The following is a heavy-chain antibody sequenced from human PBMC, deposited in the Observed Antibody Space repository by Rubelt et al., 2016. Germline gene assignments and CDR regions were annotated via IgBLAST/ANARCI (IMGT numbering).Heavy chain of an antibody. J-gene: IGHJ6*02. Sequence: EVQLVESGGGLVQPGRSLRLSCAASGFTFDDYAMHWVRQAPGKGLEWVSGISWNSGSIGYADSVKGRVTISRDNAKNSLYLQMNSLRAEETALYYCAKGILRWSVGYGMDVWGQGTTVTVSS. CDR2: ISWNSGSI. CDR3: AKGILRWSVGYGMDV. D-gene: IGHD4-23*01. CDR1: GFTFDDYA. V-gene: IGHV3-9*01.